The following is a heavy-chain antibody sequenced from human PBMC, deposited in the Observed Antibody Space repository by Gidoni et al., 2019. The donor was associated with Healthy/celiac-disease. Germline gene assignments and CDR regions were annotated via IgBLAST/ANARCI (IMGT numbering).Heavy chain of an antibody. CDR1: GGSISSSNW. Sequence: QVQLQESGPGLVKLSGTLSLTCAVSGGSISSSNWWSWVRPPPGKGLEWIGEIYHSGSTNYNPSLKSRVTISVDKSKNQFSLKLSSVTAADTAVYYCARALSSQWLVLRFGWYFDLWGRGTLVTVSS. CDR3: ARALSSQWLVLRFGWYFDL. CDR2: IYHSGST. J-gene: IGHJ2*01. V-gene: IGHV4-4*02. D-gene: IGHD6-19*01.